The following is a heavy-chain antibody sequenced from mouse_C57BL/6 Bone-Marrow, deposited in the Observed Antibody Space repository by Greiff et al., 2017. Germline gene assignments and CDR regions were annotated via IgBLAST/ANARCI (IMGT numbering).Heavy chain of an antibody. V-gene: IGHV1-80*01. CDR1: GYAFSSYW. CDR3: ARWGTEDYFDY. Sequence: VKLKESGAELVKPGASVKISCKASGYAFSSYWMNWVKQRPGKGLEWIGQIYPGDGDTNYNGKFKGQATLTADKSSSTAYMQLSSLTSEDSAVYFCARWGTEDYFDYWGQGTTLTVSS. J-gene: IGHJ2*01. D-gene: IGHD4-1*01. CDR2: IYPGDGDT.